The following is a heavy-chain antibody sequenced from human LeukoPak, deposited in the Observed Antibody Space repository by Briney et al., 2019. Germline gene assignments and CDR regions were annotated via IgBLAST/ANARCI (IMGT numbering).Heavy chain of an antibody. CDR3: ANSNIVVVTAIHWFDP. CDR2: ISAYNGNT. Sequence: ASVKASCKASGYTFTSYGISWVRQAPGQGLEWMGWISAYNGNTNYAQKLQGRVTMTTDTSTSTAYMELRSLRSEDTAVYYCANSNIVVVTAIHWFDPWGQGTLVTVSS. V-gene: IGHV1-18*01. D-gene: IGHD2-21*02. J-gene: IGHJ5*02. CDR1: GYTFTSYG.